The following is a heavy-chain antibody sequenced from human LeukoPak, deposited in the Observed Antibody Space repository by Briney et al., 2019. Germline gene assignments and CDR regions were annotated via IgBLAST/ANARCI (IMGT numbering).Heavy chain of an antibody. V-gene: IGHV4-34*01. Sequence: KPSETLSLTCAVYGGSFSGYYWSWIRQPPGKGLEWIGEINHSGSTNYNPSLKSRVTISVDTSKNQFSLKLSSVTAADTAVYYCARRRCSGGSCYYDYWGQGTLVTVSS. D-gene: IGHD2-15*01. CDR1: GGSFSGYY. CDR3: ARRRCSGGSCYYDY. J-gene: IGHJ4*02. CDR2: INHSGST.